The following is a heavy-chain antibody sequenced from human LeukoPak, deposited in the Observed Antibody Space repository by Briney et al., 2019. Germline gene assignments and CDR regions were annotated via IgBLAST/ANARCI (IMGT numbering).Heavy chain of an antibody. Sequence: GGSLRLSCAAPGFTFSSYGMHWVRQAPGKGLEWVAFIRYDGSGKYYGDSVKGRFTISRDISKNTLHLQMNSLRAEDTAVYYCAKVASIAAAGEFGSWGQGTLVTVSS. CDR3: AKVASIAAAGEFGS. J-gene: IGHJ4*02. V-gene: IGHV3-30*02. D-gene: IGHD6-13*01. CDR1: GFTFSSYG. CDR2: IRYDGSGK.